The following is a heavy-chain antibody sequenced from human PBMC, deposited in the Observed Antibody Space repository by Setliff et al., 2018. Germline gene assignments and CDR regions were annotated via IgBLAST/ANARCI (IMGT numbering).Heavy chain of an antibody. Sequence: ASVKVSCKASGYTFTSYAMHWVRQAPGQRLEWMGWINAGNGNTKYSQKFQGRVTITRDTSASTAYMELRSLRSDDTAVYYCARGLIVLPGPSGDMGYFDYWGQGTLVTVSS. J-gene: IGHJ4*02. CDR1: GYTFTSYA. CDR3: ARGLIVLPGPSGDMGYFDY. CDR2: INAGNGNT. V-gene: IGHV1-3*01. D-gene: IGHD2-8*01.